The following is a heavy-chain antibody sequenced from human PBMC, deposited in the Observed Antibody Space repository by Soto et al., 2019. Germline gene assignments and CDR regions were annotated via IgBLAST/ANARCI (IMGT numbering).Heavy chain of an antibody. CDR1: GGSISSYY. D-gene: IGHD6-13*01. CDR3: ARGAGSFYYYGMDV. CDR2: LYYGGTT. J-gene: IGHJ6*02. Sequence: SETLSLTCTVSGGSISSYYWSWIRQPPGKGLDWIGYLYYGGTTNYNPSLKSRVSISVDTSKNQFSLKLTSVTAADTAVYYCARGAGSFYYYGMDVWGQGTTVTVSS. V-gene: IGHV4-59*01.